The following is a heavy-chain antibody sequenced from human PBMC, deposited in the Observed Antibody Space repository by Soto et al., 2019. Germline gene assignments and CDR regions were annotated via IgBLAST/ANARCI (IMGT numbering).Heavy chain of an antibody. J-gene: IGHJ6*03. CDR1: GYTFTSYD. CDR2: MNPNSGNT. D-gene: IGHD3-3*01. CDR3: ARGETNYDFWSGYYNYYYYYMDV. Sequence: GASVKVFCKASGYTFTSYDINWVRQATGQGLEWMGWMNPNSGNTGYAQKFQGRVTMTRNTSISTAYMELSSLRSEDTAVYYCARGETNYDFWSGYYNYYYYYMDVWGKGTTVTVSS. V-gene: IGHV1-8*01.